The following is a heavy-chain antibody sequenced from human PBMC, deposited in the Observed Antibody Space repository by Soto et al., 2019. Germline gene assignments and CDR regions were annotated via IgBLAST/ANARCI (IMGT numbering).Heavy chain of an antibody. CDR2: IYYSGST. D-gene: IGHD3-3*01. CDR3: ARSGITIFGVVLPYYYYGMDV. Sequence: SETLSLTCTVPGGSISSGDYYWSWIRQPPGKGLEWIGYIYYSGSTYYNPSLKSRVTISVDTSKNQFSLKLSSVTAADTAVYYCARSGITIFGVVLPYYYYGMDVWGQGTTVTVSS. CDR1: GGSISSGDYY. V-gene: IGHV4-30-4*01. J-gene: IGHJ6*02.